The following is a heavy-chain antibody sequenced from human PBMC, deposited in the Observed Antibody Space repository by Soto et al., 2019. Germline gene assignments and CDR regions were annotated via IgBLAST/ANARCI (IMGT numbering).Heavy chain of an antibody. J-gene: IGHJ4*02. CDR2: ISSSSSYI. Sequence: PGGSLRLSCAASGFTFSSYSMNWVRQAPGKGLEWVSSISSSSSYIYYADSVKGRFTISRDNAKNSLYLQMNSLRAEDTAVYYCARAEKVAYSSSFWAKYYFDYWGQGTLVTVSS. CDR1: GFTFSSYS. CDR3: ARAEKVAYSSSFWAKYYFDY. D-gene: IGHD6-6*01. V-gene: IGHV3-21*01.